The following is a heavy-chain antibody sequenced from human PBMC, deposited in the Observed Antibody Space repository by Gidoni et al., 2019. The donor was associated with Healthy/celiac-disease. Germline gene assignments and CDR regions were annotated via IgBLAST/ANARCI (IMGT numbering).Heavy chain of an antibody. CDR1: GGPISTSSYY. J-gene: IGHJ4*02. CDR2: IYYSGST. Sequence: QLQLQDSGPGLVKPSETLSLTCTVSGGPISTSSYYWGWIRQPPGTGLEWIGSIYYSGSTYYNPSRKSRVTISVDTSKNQFSLRLSSVTAADTAVYYCASGYSSSWYPLPFDYWGQGTLVTVSS. V-gene: IGHV4-39*01. D-gene: IGHD6-13*01. CDR3: ASGYSSSWYPLPFDY.